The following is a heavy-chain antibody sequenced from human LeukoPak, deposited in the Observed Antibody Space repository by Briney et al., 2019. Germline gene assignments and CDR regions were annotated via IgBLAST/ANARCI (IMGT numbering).Heavy chain of an antibody. CDR2: INHSGST. V-gene: IGHV4-34*01. J-gene: IGHJ4*02. D-gene: IGHD6-13*01. CDR3: ARGLMWAAAGFDY. CDR1: GGSFSGYY. Sequence: SETLSLTCAVYGGSFSGYYWSWIRQPPGKGLELIGEINHSGSTNYNPSLKSRVTISVDTSKNQFSLKLSSVTAADTAVYYCARGLMWAAAGFDYWGQGILVTVSS.